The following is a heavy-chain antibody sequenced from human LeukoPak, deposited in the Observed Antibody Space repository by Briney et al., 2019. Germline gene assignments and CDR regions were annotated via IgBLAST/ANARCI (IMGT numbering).Heavy chain of an antibody. D-gene: IGHD2-15*01. Sequence: GGSLRLSCAASGFTFSSYAMSWVRRAPGKGPEWVSAISHSGGTTYYADSVKGRFTITRDNSKNTLYLQMNSLRAEDTAVYYCAKANVKYCSGGSCFDAFDIWGQGTMVTVSS. CDR2: ISHSGGTT. CDR1: GFTFSSYA. V-gene: IGHV3-23*01. CDR3: AKANVKYCSGGSCFDAFDI. J-gene: IGHJ3*02.